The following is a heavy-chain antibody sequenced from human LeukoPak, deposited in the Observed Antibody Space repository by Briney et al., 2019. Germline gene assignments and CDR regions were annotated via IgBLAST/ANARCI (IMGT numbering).Heavy chain of an antibody. J-gene: IGHJ3*02. CDR2: IYYSGST. D-gene: IGHD5-12*01. CDR3: ARDPGGGYKDDALDI. Sequence: SETLSLTCTVSGGSISSYYWSWIRQPPGKGLEWIGYIYYSGSTNYNPSLKSRVTISVDTSKNQFSLKLSSVTAADTAVYYCARDPGGGYKDDALDIWGQGTMVTVTS. V-gene: IGHV4-59*01. CDR1: GGSISSYY.